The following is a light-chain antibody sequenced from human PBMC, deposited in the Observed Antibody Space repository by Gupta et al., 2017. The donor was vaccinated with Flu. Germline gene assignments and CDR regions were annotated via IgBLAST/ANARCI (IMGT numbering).Light chain of an antibody. J-gene: IGLJ1*01. CDR3: QLYDYKSDHPLDG. CDR1: NIGSES. V-gene: IGLV3-21*02. CDR2: EDT. Sequence: SFVLTQPPSVSVAPGQTATMTCEGSNIGSESVHWYQHKPGQAPVVVVYEDTDRPSGVPDRFSGSKSGTTANLTIGRVEAGDEADYYCQLYDYKSDHPLDGFGTGTKVTVL.